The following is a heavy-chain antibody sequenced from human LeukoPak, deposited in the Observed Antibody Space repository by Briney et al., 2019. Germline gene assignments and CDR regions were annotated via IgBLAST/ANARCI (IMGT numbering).Heavy chain of an antibody. J-gene: IGHJ4*02. CDR1: GFTFSSYS. Sequence: GGSLRLSCAASGFTFSSYSMSWVRQAPGKGLEWVSVIYSGGSTYCADSVKGRFTISRDNSKNTLYLQMNSLRAEDTAVYYCARDHPGGHLPWGQGTLVTVSS. CDR2: IYSGGST. D-gene: IGHD2-2*01. V-gene: IGHV3-66*01. CDR3: ARDHPGGHLP.